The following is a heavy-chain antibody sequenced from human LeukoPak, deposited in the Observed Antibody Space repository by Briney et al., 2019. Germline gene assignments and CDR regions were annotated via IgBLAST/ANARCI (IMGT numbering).Heavy chain of an antibody. CDR2: MNPNSGNT. CDR1: GYTFTSYD. Sequence: GASVKVSCKASGYTFTSYDINWVRQATGQGLEWMGWMNPNSGNTGYAQKFQGRVTMTRNTSISTAYMELSSLRSEDTAVYYCARGPKINYDFWSGYFRSYYYYYMDVWGKGTTVTVSS. D-gene: IGHD3-3*01. CDR3: ARGPKINYDFWSGYFRSYYYYYMDV. J-gene: IGHJ6*03. V-gene: IGHV1-8*01.